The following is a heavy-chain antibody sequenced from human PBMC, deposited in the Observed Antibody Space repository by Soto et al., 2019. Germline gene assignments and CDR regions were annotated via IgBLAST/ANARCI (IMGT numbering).Heavy chain of an antibody. CDR3: ARALGYCSSTSCYPYY. CDR2: IYPGDSDT. Sequence: GESLKISCKGSGYSFTSYWIGWVRQMPGKGLEWMGIIYPGDSDTRYSPSFQGQVTISADKSISTAYLQWSSLKASDTAMYYCARALGYCSSTSCYPYYWGQGTLVTVSS. V-gene: IGHV5-51*01. CDR1: GYSFTSYW. D-gene: IGHD2-2*01. J-gene: IGHJ4*02.